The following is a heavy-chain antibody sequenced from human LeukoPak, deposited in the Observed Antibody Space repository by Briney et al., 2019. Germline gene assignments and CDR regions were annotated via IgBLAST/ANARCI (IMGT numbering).Heavy chain of an antibody. D-gene: IGHD3/OR15-3a*01. CDR3: GRRPAVDGPIDN. Sequence: SETLSLTCVVSGGSVHRSFWTWVRQPPGKGLEWIGRIYSSGTTDYSPSLKSRLTIAIDTSKNQFSLRLASVTAADTAVYYCGRRPAVDGPIDNWGQGILVAV. CDR2: IYSSGTT. CDR1: GGSVHRSF. J-gene: IGHJ4*02. V-gene: IGHV4-59*02.